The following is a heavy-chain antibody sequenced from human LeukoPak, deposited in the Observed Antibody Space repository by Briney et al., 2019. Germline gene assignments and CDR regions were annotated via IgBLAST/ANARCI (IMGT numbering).Heavy chain of an antibody. J-gene: IGHJ4*02. Sequence: GGSLRLSCAASGFTFSSYAMSWVRQAPGKGLEWVSAISGSGGSTYYADSVKGRFTISRDNSKNTLYLQMNSLRAEDTAVYYCAKSGQRITMIVVVIRFDYWGQGTLVTVSS. V-gene: IGHV3-23*01. CDR1: GFTFSSYA. CDR2: ISGSGGST. CDR3: AKSGQRITMIVVVIRFDY. D-gene: IGHD3-22*01.